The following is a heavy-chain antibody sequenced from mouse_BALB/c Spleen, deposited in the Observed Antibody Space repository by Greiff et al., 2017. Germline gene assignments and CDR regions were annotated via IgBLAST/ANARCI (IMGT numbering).Heavy chain of an antibody. CDR2: ISSGGSYT. CDR3: ARDPQLGFDY. CDR1: GFTFSSYA. D-gene: IGHD4-1*02. V-gene: IGHV5-9-4*01. Sequence: EVQLVESGGGLVKPGGSLKLSCAASGFTFSSYAMSWVRQSPEKRLEWVAEISSGGSYTYYPDTVTGRFTISRDNAKNTLYLEMSSLRSEDTAMYYCARDPQLGFDYWGQGTTLTVSS. J-gene: IGHJ2*01.